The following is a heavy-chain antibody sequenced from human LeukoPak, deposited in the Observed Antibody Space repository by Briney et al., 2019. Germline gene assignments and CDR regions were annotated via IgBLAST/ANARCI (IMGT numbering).Heavy chain of an antibody. CDR2: INYSGST. Sequence: PSETLSLTCTVSGGSISSSTYYWAWIRQPPGKGLEWIGSINYSGSTNYNPSLKSRVTISVDTSKNQLSLKLSSVTAADTAVYFCARHNRGTFYKDWGQGTLVIVSS. CDR3: ARHNRGTFYKD. J-gene: IGHJ4*02. V-gene: IGHV4-39*01. CDR1: GGSISSSTYY. D-gene: IGHD1-14*01.